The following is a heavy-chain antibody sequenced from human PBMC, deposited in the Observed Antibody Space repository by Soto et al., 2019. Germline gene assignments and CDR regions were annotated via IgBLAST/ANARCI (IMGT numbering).Heavy chain of an antibody. V-gene: IGHV3-23*01. J-gene: IGHJ4*02. CDR3: AKGYSGSNYALFDY. CDR1: GFTFSNYG. CDR2: IGDTGAGT. Sequence: GGSLRLSCAVSGFTFSNYGMNWVRQSPGKGLEWVSTIGDTGAGTYYADSVKGRFTISRDNSRNTLYLQMNSLRAEDTAVYYCAKGYSGSNYALFDYWGQGALVTVSS. D-gene: IGHD1-26*01.